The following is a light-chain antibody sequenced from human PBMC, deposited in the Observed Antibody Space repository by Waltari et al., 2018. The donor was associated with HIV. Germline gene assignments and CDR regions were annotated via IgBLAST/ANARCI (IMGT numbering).Light chain of an antibody. J-gene: IGLJ1*01. CDR1: SGYSNYK. Sequence: QPMLTQPPSASASLGASVTLTCTLSSGYSNYKVTWYQQSPGKGPRFVMRVGSGGIVGSKGDGIPDRFSVLGSGLNRYLTIKNIQEEDEGDYHCGADHGSGSNYVYVFGTGTKVTVL. CDR2: VGSGGIVG. V-gene: IGLV9-49*01. CDR3: GADHGSGSNYVYV.